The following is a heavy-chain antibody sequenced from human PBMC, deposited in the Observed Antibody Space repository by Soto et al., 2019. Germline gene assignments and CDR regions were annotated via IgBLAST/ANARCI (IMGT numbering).Heavy chain of an antibody. CDR3: ARETLLTKEGRGAAAKIYYYYYYMDV. V-gene: IGHV3-53*04. Sequence: GGSLRLSCAASGFTVSSNYMSWVRQAPGKGLEWVSVIYSGGSTYYADSVKGRFTISRHNSKNTRYLQMNSLGAEETAGYYCARETLLTKEGRGAAAKIYYYYYYMDVWGKGTTVTVSS. CDR2: IYSGGST. D-gene: IGHD6-13*01. CDR1: GFTVSSNY. J-gene: IGHJ6*03.